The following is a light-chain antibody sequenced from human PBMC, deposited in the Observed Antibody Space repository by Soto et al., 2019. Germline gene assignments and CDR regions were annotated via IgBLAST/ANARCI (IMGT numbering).Light chain of an antibody. J-gene: IGKJ3*01. V-gene: IGKV3-11*01. CDR3: QQRSAWPGIT. Sequence: EIVLTQSPATLSLSPGERATLSCRANESICKYLAWYQQKPGQAPRLLIYDASNRATGIPVRFSGTGSGTDFTLTISSLEPEDFALYYCQQRSAWPGITFGPGTRVDVK. CDR1: ESICKY. CDR2: DAS.